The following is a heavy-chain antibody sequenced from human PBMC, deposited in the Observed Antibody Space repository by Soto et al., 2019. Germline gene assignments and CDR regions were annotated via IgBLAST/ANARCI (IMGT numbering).Heavy chain of an antibody. CDR2: IIPIFGTA. J-gene: IGHJ5*02. Sequence: QVQLVQSGAEVKKPGSSVKVSCKASGGTFSSYAISWVRQAPGQGLEWMGGIIPIFGTANYAQKFQGRVTITADESTSTAYMELSSLRSEDTAVYYCARDGGSGSYYNGDWFDPWGQGTLVIVSS. D-gene: IGHD3-10*01. V-gene: IGHV1-69*01. CDR3: ARDGGSGSYYNGDWFDP. CDR1: GGTFSSYA.